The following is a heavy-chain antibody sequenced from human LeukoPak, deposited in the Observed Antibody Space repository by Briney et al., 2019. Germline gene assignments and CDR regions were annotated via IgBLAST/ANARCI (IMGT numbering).Heavy chain of an antibody. CDR1: GYTFTSYD. CDR2: ISAYNGNT. D-gene: IGHD3-22*01. V-gene: IGHV1-18*01. Sequence: ASVKVSCKASGYTFTSYDINWVRQATGQGLEWMGWISAYNGNTNYAQKLQGRVTMTTDTSTSTAYMELRSLRSDDTAVYYCARLSTDDSSGYYAPGSLDYWGQGTLVTVSS. J-gene: IGHJ4*02. CDR3: ARLSTDDSSGYYAPGSLDY.